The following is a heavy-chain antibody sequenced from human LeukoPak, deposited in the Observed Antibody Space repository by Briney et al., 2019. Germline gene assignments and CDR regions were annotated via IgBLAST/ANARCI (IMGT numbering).Heavy chain of an antibody. Sequence: GGSLRLSCVASRFTLTRKYMTWVRQAPGKGLEWVSIIYSGGRTYYADSVKGRFTVSRDNSKNILYLQMNSLRADDTALYYCTRDSLSNGGKNLFAFDLWGQGTVVTVSS. CDR1: RFTLTRKY. CDR3: TRDSLSNGGKNLFAFDL. J-gene: IGHJ3*01. V-gene: IGHV3-53*01. D-gene: IGHD4-23*01. CDR2: IYSGGRT.